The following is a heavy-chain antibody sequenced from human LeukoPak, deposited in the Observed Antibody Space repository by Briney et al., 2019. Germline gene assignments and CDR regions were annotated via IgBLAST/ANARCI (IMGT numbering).Heavy chain of an antibody. CDR1: GFTVSSNY. D-gene: IGHD2-15*01. J-gene: IGHJ4*02. CDR2: IKQDGSEE. CDR3: ARDGRLYCSGGSCYPVDY. Sequence: PGRSLRLSCAASGFTVSSNYMSWVRQAPGKGLEWVANIKQDGSEEVYVDSLKGRFTISRDNAKNSLFLQMNTLRAEDTAVYYCARDGRLYCSGGSCYPVDYWGQGTLVTVSS. V-gene: IGHV3-7*05.